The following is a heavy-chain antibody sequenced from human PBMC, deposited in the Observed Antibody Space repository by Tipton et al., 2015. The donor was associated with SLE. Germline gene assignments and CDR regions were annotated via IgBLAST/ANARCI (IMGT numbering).Heavy chain of an antibody. D-gene: IGHD1-7*01. Sequence: SLRLSCAASGFTVSSNYMSWVRQAPGKGLEWVSVIYSGGRTYYADSVKGRFIISGDYSKNTLYLQMNSLRAEDTAVYYCATLTGTGYYFDYWGQGTLVTVSS. J-gene: IGHJ4*02. CDR1: GFTVSSNY. CDR3: ATLTGTGYYFDY. CDR2: IYSGGRT. V-gene: IGHV3-66*01.